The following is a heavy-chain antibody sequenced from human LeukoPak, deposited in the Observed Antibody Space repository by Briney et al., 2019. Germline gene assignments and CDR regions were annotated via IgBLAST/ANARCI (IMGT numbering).Heavy chain of an antibody. D-gene: IGHD2-2*01. CDR2: ISSSSSYI. J-gene: IGHJ3*02. Sequence: GGSLRLSCAASGFTFSSYAMSWVRQAPGKGLEWVSSISSSSSYIYYADSVKGRFTISRDNAKNSLYLQMNSLRAEDTAVYYCARDGGYQLLGAFDIWGQGTMVTVSS. CDR3: ARDGGYQLLGAFDI. CDR1: GFTFSSYA. V-gene: IGHV3-21*01.